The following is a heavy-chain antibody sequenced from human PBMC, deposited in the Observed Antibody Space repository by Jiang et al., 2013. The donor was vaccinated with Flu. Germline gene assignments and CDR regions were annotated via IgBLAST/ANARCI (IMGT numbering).Heavy chain of an antibody. CDR1: DSPLMIMP. D-gene: IGHD1-1*01. CDR3: AKDKTAGPHPHWFFDL. Sequence: GGSLRLSCAALDSPLMIMPCTGSVKFRGRVWSGSLSLISWDGVTSYYVDSVRGRFTISRDNSKKSLYLQMDSLRVEDTALYYCAKDKTAGPHPHWFFDLWGRGTLVTVSS. J-gene: IGHJ2*01. CDR2: ISWDGVTS. V-gene: IGHV3-43D*04.